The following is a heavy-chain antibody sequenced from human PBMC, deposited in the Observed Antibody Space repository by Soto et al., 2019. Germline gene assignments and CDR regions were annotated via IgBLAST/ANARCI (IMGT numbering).Heavy chain of an antibody. Sequence: GGSLRLSCAASGFTFTSYWMHWVRQAPGDGLVWVSRIKSDGSGTNYADSVKGRFAISRGNAKNTVYLQMNSLRAEDTAVYYCVNGAAGGSGNRDYWGQGTLVTVSS. J-gene: IGHJ4*02. CDR3: VNGAAGGSGNRDY. D-gene: IGHD1-26*01. CDR2: IKSDGSGT. CDR1: GFTFTSYW. V-gene: IGHV3-74*01.